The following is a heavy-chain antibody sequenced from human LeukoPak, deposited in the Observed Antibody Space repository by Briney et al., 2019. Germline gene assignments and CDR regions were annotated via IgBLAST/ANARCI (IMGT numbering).Heavy chain of an antibody. Sequence: SETLSLTCTVSGGSISSYYWSWIRQPPGKGLEWIGYVYYSGSTNYNPSLKSRVTISVDTSKNQFSLKLSSVTAADTAMYYCARDSDSYGMDVWGQGTTVTVSS. J-gene: IGHJ6*02. CDR1: GGSISSYY. CDR3: ARDSDSYGMDV. V-gene: IGHV4-59*01. CDR2: VYYSGST. D-gene: IGHD3-3*01.